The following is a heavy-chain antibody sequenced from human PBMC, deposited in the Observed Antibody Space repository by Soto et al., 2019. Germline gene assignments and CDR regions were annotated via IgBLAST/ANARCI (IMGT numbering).Heavy chain of an antibody. CDR3: ASHYDMWSGYLSPVDY. V-gene: IGHV3-11*01. CDR1: GYTFSDYY. D-gene: IGHD3-3*01. CDR2: IDNSGTKI. Sequence: QVQLVESGGDLVKPGGSLRLSCAASGYTFSDYYMSWIRQAPGKGLEWISYIDNSGTKIYYADSVKGRFTITRDNAKNSLYLEMNSLRDEDTAVYYCASHYDMWSGYLSPVDYWGQGTLVTVSS. J-gene: IGHJ4*02.